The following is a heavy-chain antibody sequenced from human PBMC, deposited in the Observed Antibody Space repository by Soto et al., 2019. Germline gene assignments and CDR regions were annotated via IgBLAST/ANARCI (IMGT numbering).Heavy chain of an antibody. V-gene: IGHV3-30*18. CDR3: AKEGRLSRSSYIYSYYYFDY. CDR2: ISYDGSNT. J-gene: IGHJ4*02. D-gene: IGHD1-26*01. Sequence: QVQLVESGGGVVQPGRSLRLSCVASGFTFSSYGMHWVRQAPGTGLEWVAIISYDGSNTYYADSVKGRFTISRDNSKKTRYLQMNRLRPEETSVSYCAKEGRLSRSSYIYSYYYFDYRPQGTL. CDR1: GFTFSSYG.